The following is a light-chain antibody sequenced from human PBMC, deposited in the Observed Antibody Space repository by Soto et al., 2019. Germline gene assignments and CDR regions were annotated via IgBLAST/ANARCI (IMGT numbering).Light chain of an antibody. CDR2: EVT. CDR1: SSDVGAYKY. V-gene: IGLV2-8*01. J-gene: IGLJ1*01. Sequence: QAVVTQPPSASGSPGQSLTISCTGTSSDVGAYKYVSWYQQYPGKAPKLMIYEVTKRPSGVPDRFSGSKSGNTASLTVSGLQAEDEADYYCSSYAGSNIYVFGTGTKVTVL. CDR3: SSYAGSNIYV.